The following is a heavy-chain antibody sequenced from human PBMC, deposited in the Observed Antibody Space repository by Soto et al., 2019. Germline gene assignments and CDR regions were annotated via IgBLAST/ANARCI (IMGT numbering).Heavy chain of an antibody. CDR1: GYSFTRYW. CDR3: ARTKDYGGNSRAPLDY. Sequence: ESLKISCKGSGYSFTRYWIGWVRQMPGKGLECMGITYPGDSDTRYSPSFQGQVTISADKSINTAYLQWSSLKASDTAIYYCARTKDYGGNSRAPLDYWGQGTVVTVSS. D-gene: IGHD4-17*01. V-gene: IGHV5-51*01. J-gene: IGHJ4*02. CDR2: TYPGDSDT.